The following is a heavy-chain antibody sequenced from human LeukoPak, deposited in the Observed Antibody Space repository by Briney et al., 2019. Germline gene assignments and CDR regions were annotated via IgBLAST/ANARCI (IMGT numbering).Heavy chain of an antibody. CDR1: GFTFGSYG. Sequence: GGSLRLSCAASGFTFGSYGMHWVRQPPGKGLEWVSGISWNSGSIDYADSVKGRFTISRDNAKNSLYLQMNSLRVEDTAFYYCAKDNRRHYTSGPNPDSLHWGQGALVTVSS. CDR2: ISWNSGSI. V-gene: IGHV3-9*01. CDR3: AKDNRRHYTSGPNPDSLH. J-gene: IGHJ4*02. D-gene: IGHD6-19*01.